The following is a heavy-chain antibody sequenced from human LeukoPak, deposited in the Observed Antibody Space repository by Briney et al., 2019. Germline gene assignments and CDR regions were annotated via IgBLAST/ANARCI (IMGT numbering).Heavy chain of an antibody. CDR2: IYPGDSGP. J-gene: IGHJ3*01. CDR3: GMSGDRVPLQDDVFDV. V-gene: IGHV5-51*01. D-gene: IGHD1-26*01. CDR1: GYSFTSYC. Sequence: GESLKISCKVSGYSFTSYCIGWVSQMPGKGLEWMGIIYPGDSGPTYSPSFQGQVTISVDKSISTAYLQWSSLQASDTAMYYCGMSGDRVPLQDDVFDVWGQGTMVTVST.